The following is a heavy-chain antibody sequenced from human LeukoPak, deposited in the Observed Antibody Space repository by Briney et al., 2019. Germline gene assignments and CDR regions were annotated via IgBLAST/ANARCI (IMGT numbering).Heavy chain of an antibody. Sequence: GGSLRLSCATSGFTIGKSDMAWVRQAPGKGLEWVSYISSSGSTIYYADSVKGRFTISRDNAKNSLYLQMNSLRAEDTAVYFCARRRYNWNAIDYWGQGTLVTVSS. J-gene: IGHJ4*02. D-gene: IGHD1-20*01. CDR1: GFTIGKSD. CDR3: ARRRYNWNAIDY. CDR2: ISSSGSTI. V-gene: IGHV3-11*01.